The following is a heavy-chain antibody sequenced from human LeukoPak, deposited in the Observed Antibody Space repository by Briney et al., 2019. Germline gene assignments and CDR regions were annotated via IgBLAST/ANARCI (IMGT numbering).Heavy chain of an antibody. CDR3: ASAGATNNY. CDR2: ISANNGNT. D-gene: IGHD1-26*01. J-gene: IGHJ4*02. V-gene: IGHV1-18*01. CDR1: GYTFTSYG. Sequence: ASVKVSCKASGYTFTSYGISWVRQAPGQGLEWMGWISANNGNTNYAQKFQGRVTMTRDTSISTAYMELSRLRSDDTAVYYCASAGATNNYWGQGTLVTVSS.